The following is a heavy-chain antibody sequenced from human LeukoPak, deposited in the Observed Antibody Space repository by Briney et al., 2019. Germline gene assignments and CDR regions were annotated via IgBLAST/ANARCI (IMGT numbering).Heavy chain of an antibody. CDR3: ARDLTGGIVATMVDY. J-gene: IGHJ4*02. D-gene: IGHD5-12*01. CDR2: ISYDGSNK. V-gene: IGHV3-30-3*01. Sequence: GGSLRPSCAASGFTFSSYAMHWVRQAPGKGLEWVAVISYDGSNKYYADSVKGRFTISRDNSKNTLYLQMNSLRAEDTAVYYCARDLTGGIVATMVDYWGQGTLVTVSS. CDR1: GFTFSSYA.